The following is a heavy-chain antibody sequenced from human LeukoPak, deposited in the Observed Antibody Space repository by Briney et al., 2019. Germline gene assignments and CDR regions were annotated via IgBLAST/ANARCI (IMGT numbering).Heavy chain of an antibody. Sequence: ASVKVSCKASGYTFTGYYMHWVRQAPGQGLEWMGWINPNSGGTNYAQKLQGRVTMTTDTSTSTAYMELRSLRSDDTAVYYCARDVGHLKHYYYYFGMDVWGQGTTVTVSS. J-gene: IGHJ6*02. CDR2: INPNSGGT. V-gene: IGHV1-2*02. CDR1: GYTFTGYY. CDR3: ARDVGHLKHYYYYFGMDV.